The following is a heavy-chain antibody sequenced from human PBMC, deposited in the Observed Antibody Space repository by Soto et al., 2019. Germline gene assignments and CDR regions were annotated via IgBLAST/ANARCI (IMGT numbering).Heavy chain of an antibody. CDR3: ARNDKSGLDY. J-gene: IGHJ4*02. CDR2: INPSGGST. D-gene: IGHD1-1*01. V-gene: IGHV1-46*01. Sequence: QVQLVQSGAEVKKPGASMQVSCKASAYSFTTYYIHWVRQAPGQGLEWMGFINPSGGSTSYAQKFQGRVTMTRDTSTSIVYMELRSLRSEDTAVYYCARNDKSGLDYWGQGTLVTVSS. CDR1: AYSFTTYY.